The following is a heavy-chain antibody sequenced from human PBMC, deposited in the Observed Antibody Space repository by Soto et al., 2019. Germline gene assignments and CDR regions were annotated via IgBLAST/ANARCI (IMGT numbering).Heavy chain of an antibody. Sequence: VQLVESGGGLVQPGGSLRLSCAASGFTFSGYWMNWVRQAPGTGLEWVANIKQDGGEKYYVDSVKGRFTISRDNAKTSLYLQMNSLRAEDTAVYYCARDRWWLVHWGQGTLVTVSS. V-gene: IGHV3-7*01. CDR2: IKQDGGEK. D-gene: IGHD6-19*01. J-gene: IGHJ4*02. CDR1: GFTFSGYW. CDR3: ARDRWWLVH.